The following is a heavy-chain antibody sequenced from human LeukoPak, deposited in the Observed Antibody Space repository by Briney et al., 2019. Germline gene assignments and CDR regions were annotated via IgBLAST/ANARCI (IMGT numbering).Heavy chain of an antibody. CDR2: IRYDGSNK. J-gene: IGHJ5*02. D-gene: IGHD6-19*01. CDR3: ARTQQWLATGGWYWFDT. V-gene: IGHV3-30*02. CDR1: GFTFSSYG. Sequence: GGSLRLSCAASGFTFSSYGMHWVRQAPGKGLEWVAFIRYDGSNKYYADSVKGRFTISRDNSKNTVYLQMGSLREEDMAVYYCARTQQWLATGGWYWFDTWGQGTLVTVSS.